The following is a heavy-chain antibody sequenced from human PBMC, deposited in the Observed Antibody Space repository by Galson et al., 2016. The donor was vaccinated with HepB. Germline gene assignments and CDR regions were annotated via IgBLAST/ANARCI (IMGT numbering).Heavy chain of an antibody. CDR3: AREGYGGIDAFDI. CDR1: GYTFRNFV. V-gene: IGHV1-18*04. D-gene: IGHD4-23*01. Sequence: SVKVSCKASGYTFRNFVINWVRQAPGQGLEWMGRISVYNGDTSFAQNLQVRATLTTDTSSNTAYMELRSLRPDDTALYYCAREGYGGIDAFDIWGQGTMVIVCS. J-gene: IGHJ3*02. CDR2: ISVYNGDT.